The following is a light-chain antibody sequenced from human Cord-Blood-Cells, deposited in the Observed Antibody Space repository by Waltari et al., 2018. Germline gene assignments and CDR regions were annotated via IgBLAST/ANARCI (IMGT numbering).Light chain of an antibody. CDR2: APS. Sequence: AIRLTQSPSTPSASTGDRLTITCRASQGISSYLAWYQQKPGKAPKLLIYAPSTLQSGVPSRFSGSGSGTDFTLTISCLQSEDFATYYCQQYYSYPWTFGQGTKVEIK. V-gene: IGKV1-8*01. CDR1: QGISSY. J-gene: IGKJ1*01. CDR3: QQYYSYPWT.